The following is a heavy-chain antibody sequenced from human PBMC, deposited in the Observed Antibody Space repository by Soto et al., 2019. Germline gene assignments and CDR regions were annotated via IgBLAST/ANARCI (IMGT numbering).Heavy chain of an antibody. D-gene: IGHD2-8*01. Sequence: QVQLVESGGGVVQPGRSLRLSCAASGFTFSSYGMHWVRQAPGKGLEWVAVIWYDGSNKYYADSVKGRFTISRDNSKNTLYLQMNSLRAEDTAVYYCSRDYVWAFDYWGQGTLVTVSS. V-gene: IGHV3-33*01. CDR2: IWYDGSNK. CDR1: GFTFSSYG. J-gene: IGHJ4*02. CDR3: SRDYVWAFDY.